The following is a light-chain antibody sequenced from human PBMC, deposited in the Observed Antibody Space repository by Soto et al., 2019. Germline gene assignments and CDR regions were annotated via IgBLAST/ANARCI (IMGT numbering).Light chain of an antibody. CDR1: QSVSSY. V-gene: IGKV3-11*01. CDR2: AAS. CDR3: QQLSNWAAWP. Sequence: LTKCLLSLSLSLGEQATLPSRASQSVSSYLAWYQQKPGQALRLLIYAASNRGTRFPARFSGSVSGTDFTLSIGRLEPEDFASYYRQQLSNWAAWPFAHGTKVDI. J-gene: IGKJ1*01.